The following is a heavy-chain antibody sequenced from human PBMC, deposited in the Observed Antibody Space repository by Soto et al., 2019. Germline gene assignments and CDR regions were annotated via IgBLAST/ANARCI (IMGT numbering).Heavy chain of an antibody. CDR2: IYPGDSDI. D-gene: IGHD1-26*01. CDR1: GYIFTNYW. Sequence: PGESLKISCKASGYIFTNYWIAWVRQMPGKGLEWMAFIYPGDSDIRYSPSFQGQVTISADKSISTAYLQWSSLKASDTAMYYCARGASEPYYYYYYMDVWGKGTTVTVSS. J-gene: IGHJ6*03. CDR3: ARGASEPYYYYYYMDV. V-gene: IGHV5-51*01.